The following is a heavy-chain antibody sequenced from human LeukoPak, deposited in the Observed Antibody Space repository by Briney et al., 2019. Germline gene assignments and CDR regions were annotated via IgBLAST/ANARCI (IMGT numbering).Heavy chain of an antibody. V-gene: IGHV3-69-1*01. D-gene: IGHD3-10*01. CDR2: ISSSSYI. J-gene: IGHJ4*02. CDR3: ARGAPGSPRGLFDY. Sequence: KTSETLSLTCTVSGGSISSSSYYWGWIRQPPGKGLEWVSSISSSSYIYYADSVKGRFTISRDNAKNSLYLQMNSLRAEDTAVYYCARGAPGSPRGLFDYWGQGTLVTVSS. CDR1: GGSISSSSYY.